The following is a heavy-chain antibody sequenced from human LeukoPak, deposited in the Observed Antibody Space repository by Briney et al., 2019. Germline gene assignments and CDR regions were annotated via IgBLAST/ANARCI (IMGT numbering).Heavy chain of an antibody. CDR1: GYTFTGYY. D-gene: IGHD6-13*01. V-gene: IGHV1-2*02. J-gene: IGHJ4*02. CDR3: ARGLGKQQLVLGY. Sequence: ASVKVSCKASGYTFTGYYMHWVRQAPGQGLVWMGWINPNSGGTNYAQKFQGRVTMTRDTSISTAYMELSRLRSDDTAVYYCARGLGKQQLVLGYWGQGTLVTVSS. CDR2: INPNSGGT.